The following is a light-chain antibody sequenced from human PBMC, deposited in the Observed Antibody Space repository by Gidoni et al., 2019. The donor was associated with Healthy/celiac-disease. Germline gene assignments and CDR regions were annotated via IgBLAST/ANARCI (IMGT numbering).Light chain of an antibody. V-gene: IGKV3-20*01. CDR2: GAS. CDR1: QSVSSSY. CDR3: QQYGSSPRT. Sequence: EIVLTQSPGTLSWSPGERATLSCRASQSVSSSYLAGYQQKPGQAPRRLIYGASSRATGIPDRFSGSGSGTDFTLTISRLEPEDFAVYYCQQYGSSPRTFGQGTKVEIK. J-gene: IGKJ1*01.